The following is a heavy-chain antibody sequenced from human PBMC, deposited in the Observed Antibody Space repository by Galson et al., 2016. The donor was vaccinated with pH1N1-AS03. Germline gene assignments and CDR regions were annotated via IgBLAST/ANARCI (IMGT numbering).Heavy chain of an antibody. CDR3: TQWGWYGGY. CDR2: IARRAHGGTA. V-gene: IGHV3-49*03. D-gene: IGHD6-19*01. J-gene: IGHJ4*02. CDR1: GFTFGAHD. Sequence: SLRLSCAGYGFTFGAHDVGWFRQAPGKGLEWVGFIARRAHGGTAEYAASVTGRFTISRDDSKSIAYLEMNSLKTEDTAVYYCTQWGWYGGYWGQGALVTVSS.